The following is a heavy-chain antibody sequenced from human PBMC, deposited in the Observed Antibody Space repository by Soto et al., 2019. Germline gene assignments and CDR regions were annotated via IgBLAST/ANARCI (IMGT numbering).Heavy chain of an antibody. CDR2: INPSGGSP. Sequence: ASVKVSCKASGYTFDRYYMHWVRQAPGQGLEWMGIINPSGGSPNYAQKFLGRLTMTRDTSTSTVYMELSGLTSEDTAMYFCARGVVVKVYEMGGPDYWGQGTLVTVS. V-gene: IGHV1-46*02. CDR1: GYTFDRYY. CDR3: ARGVVVKVYEMGGPDY. D-gene: IGHD2-8*01. J-gene: IGHJ4*02.